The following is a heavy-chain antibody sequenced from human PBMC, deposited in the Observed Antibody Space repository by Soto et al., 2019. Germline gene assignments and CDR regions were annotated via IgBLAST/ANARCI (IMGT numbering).Heavy chain of an antibody. CDR3: ASARDTAMAQLVWYFDY. Sequence: QVQLVESGGGVVQPGRSLRLSSAASGFTFSSYAMHWVRQAPGKGLEWVAVISYDGSNKYYADSVKGRFTISRDNSKNTLYLQMNSLRAEDTAVYYCASARDTAMAQLVWYFDYWGQGTLVTVSS. J-gene: IGHJ4*02. V-gene: IGHV3-30-3*01. D-gene: IGHD5-18*01. CDR1: GFTFSSYA. CDR2: ISYDGSNK.